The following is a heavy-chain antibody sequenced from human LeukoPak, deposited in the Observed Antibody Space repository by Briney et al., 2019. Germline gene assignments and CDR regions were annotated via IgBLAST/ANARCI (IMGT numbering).Heavy chain of an antibody. CDR1: GFTFSSYA. D-gene: IGHD6-6*01. V-gene: IGHV3-23*01. J-gene: IGHJ4*02. CDR2: ISGSGDNT. CDR3: AKWKYSNSGIDDY. Sequence: GSLRLSCAASGFTFSSYAMSWVRQVPGKGLEWVSVISGSGDNTYYADSVKGRFTISRDNSKNMLYLQMNSLRAEDTAVNYCAKWKYSNSGIDDYWGQGTLVTVSS.